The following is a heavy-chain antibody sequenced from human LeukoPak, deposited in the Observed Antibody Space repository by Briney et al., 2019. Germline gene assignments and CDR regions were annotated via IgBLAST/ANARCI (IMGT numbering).Heavy chain of an antibody. CDR2: IWGGGAGA. CDR1: GFTFTNYA. V-gene: IGHV3-23*01. D-gene: IGHD3-10*02. Sequence: PGGSLRLSCAASGFTFTNYAMNWVRQAPGKGLEWVAFIWGGGAGARYADPAKGRFTISRDNSKNTLYLHMNTLRVEDTATYYCAKCSASYGNDALDVWGQGTVVIVSS. J-gene: IGHJ3*01. CDR3: AKCSASYGNDALDV.